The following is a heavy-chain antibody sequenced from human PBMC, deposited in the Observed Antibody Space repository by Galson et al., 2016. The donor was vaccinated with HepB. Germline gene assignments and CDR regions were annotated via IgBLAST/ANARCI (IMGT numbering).Heavy chain of an antibody. D-gene: IGHD2-15*01. CDR2: IDWHGDK. Sequence: PALVKPTQTLTLTCTFSGFSLSASGMCVTWIRQPPGKALEWLALIDWHGDKHYTTSLKTRLSISQDTSKNQVVLTMTNVDPVDAATYYCARIRSSTGRWYYNGMDVWGQGTTVTVSS. J-gene: IGHJ6*02. CDR3: ARIRSSTGRWYYNGMDV. V-gene: IGHV2-70*01. CDR1: GFSLSASGMC.